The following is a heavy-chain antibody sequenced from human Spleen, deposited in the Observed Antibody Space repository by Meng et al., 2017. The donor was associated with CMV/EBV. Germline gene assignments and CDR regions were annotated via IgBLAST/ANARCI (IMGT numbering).Heavy chain of an antibody. CDR3: ARGRYGDYAD. CDR1: GGSVSSGSYY. J-gene: IGHJ1*01. Sequence: SETLSLTCTVSGGSVSSGSYYWSWIRQPPGKGLEWIGSIYHSESTYYNPSLKSRVSISVDTSKNQFSLKLSSVTAADTAVYYCARGRYGDYADWGQGTLVTVSS. D-gene: IGHD4-17*01. V-gene: IGHV4-61*01. CDR2: IYHSEST.